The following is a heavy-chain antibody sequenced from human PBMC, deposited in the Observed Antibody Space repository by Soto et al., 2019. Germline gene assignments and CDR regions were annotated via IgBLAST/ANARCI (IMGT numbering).Heavy chain of an antibody. V-gene: IGHV3-23*01. Sequence: EVQLLESGGGLVQPGGSLRLSCAASGFTFSRYAMSWFRQAPGKVLEWVSAISGSGGSTYYADSVKGRFTISIDNSKNTTYLQMNSLRAEDTAVYYCAKVGGGYYDYWGQGTLVTVSS. CDR2: ISGSGGST. CDR3: AKVGGGYYDY. J-gene: IGHJ4*02. D-gene: IGHD3-16*01. CDR1: GFTFSRYA.